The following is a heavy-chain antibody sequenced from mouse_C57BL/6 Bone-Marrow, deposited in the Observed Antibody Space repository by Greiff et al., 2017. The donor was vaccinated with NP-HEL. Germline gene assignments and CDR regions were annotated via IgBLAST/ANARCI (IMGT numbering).Heavy chain of an antibody. CDR3: ARRDYGSSTRYFDV. CDR1: GFTFSSYT. Sequence: EVKLVESGGGLVKPGGSLKLSCAASGFTFSSYTMSWVRQTPEKRLEWVATISGGGGNTYYPDSVKGRFTISRDNAKNTLYLQMSSLRSEDTALYYCARRDYGSSTRYFDVWGTGTTVTVSS. CDR2: ISGGGGNT. D-gene: IGHD1-1*01. V-gene: IGHV5-9*01. J-gene: IGHJ1*03.